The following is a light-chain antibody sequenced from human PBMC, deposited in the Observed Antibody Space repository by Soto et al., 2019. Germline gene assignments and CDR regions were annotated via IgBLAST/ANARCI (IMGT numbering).Light chain of an antibody. CDR1: QSLDTY. CDR3: QQRTNWPPYT. V-gene: IGKV3-11*01. CDR2: DAS. J-gene: IGKJ2*01. Sequence: DIVLTQSPATLSLSPGDRATLSCRASQSLDTYLAWYQQKPGQAPRLLIYDASNRATGIPARFSGSGSGTAFTLTISSLAPEDSAVYYCQQRTNWPPYTFGQGTKLEIK.